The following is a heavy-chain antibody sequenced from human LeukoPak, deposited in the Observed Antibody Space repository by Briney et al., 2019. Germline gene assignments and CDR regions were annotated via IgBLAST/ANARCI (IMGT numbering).Heavy chain of an antibody. J-gene: IGHJ4*02. CDR2: IKEDGSEK. V-gene: IGHV3-7*01. D-gene: IGHD1-14*01. CDR1: GFTFSSYS. CDR3: ASGKGPGY. Sequence: PGGSLRLSCAASGFTFSSYSMNWVRQAPGKGLEWVANIKEDGSEKYYVDSVKGRFTISRDNAKNSLYLQMNSLRAEDTAVYYCASGKGPGYWGQGTLVTVSS.